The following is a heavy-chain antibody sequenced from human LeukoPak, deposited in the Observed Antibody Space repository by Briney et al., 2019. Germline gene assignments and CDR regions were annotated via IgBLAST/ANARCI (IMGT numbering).Heavy chain of an antibody. CDR1: GFTFSSYA. CDR2: ISGSGGST. D-gene: IGHD6-13*01. J-gene: IGHJ6*02. V-gene: IGHV3-23*01. Sequence: QPGGSLRLSCAASGFTFSSYAMSWVRQAPGKGLEWVSAISGSGGSTYYADSVKGRFTISRDNSKNTLYLQMNSLRAEDAAVYYCAKVGRDDSSWYIYYYGMDVWGQGTTVTVSS. CDR3: AKVGRDDSSWYIYYYGMDV.